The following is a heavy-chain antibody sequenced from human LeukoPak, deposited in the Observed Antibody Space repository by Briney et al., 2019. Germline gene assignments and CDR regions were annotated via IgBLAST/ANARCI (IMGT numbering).Heavy chain of an antibody. J-gene: IGHJ4*02. D-gene: IGHD6-13*01. CDR3: TRRPYSSSWYYFDY. Sequence: PGGCLRLSCAVSGFTFSDYYMSWVRQAPGKGLEWVSYISSSGSMLHYADSVEGRFTISRDNAKNSLYLQMSSLRVEDTAVYHCTRRPYSSSWYYFDYWGQGTLVTVSS. V-gene: IGHV3-11*04. CDR2: ISSSGSML. CDR1: GFTFSDYY.